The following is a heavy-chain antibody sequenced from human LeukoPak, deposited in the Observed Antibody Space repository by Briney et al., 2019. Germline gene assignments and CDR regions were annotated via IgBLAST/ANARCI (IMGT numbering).Heavy chain of an antibody. CDR2: INPSGGST. CDR3: ARYYGSGSYEFNWFDP. V-gene: IGHV1-46*01. D-gene: IGHD3-10*01. Sequence: PAASVKVSCKASRYTFTSYYMHWVRQAPGQGLEWMGIINPSGGSTSYAQKFQGRVTMTRDMSTSTVYMELSSLRSEDTAVYYCARYYGSGSYEFNWFDPWGQGTLVTVSS. CDR1: RYTFTSYY. J-gene: IGHJ5*02.